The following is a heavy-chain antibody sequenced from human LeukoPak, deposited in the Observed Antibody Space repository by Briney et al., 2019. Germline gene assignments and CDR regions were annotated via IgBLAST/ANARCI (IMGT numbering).Heavy chain of an antibody. CDR1: GGTFSSYA. CDR2: IIPIFGTA. V-gene: IGHV1-69*06. J-gene: IGHJ6*03. CDR3: ARDSAAVVTATVGFPPMDV. Sequence: ASVKVSCKASGGTFSSYAISWVRQAPGQGLEWMGGIIPIFGTANYAQKFQGRVTITADKSTSTAYMELSSLRSEDTAVYYCARDSAAVVTATVGFPPMDVWGKGTTVTVSS. D-gene: IGHD2-21*02.